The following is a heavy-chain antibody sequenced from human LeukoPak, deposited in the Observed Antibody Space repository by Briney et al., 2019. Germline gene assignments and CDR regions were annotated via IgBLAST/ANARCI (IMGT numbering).Heavy chain of an antibody. CDR2: IYSGGST. V-gene: IGHV3-66*01. CDR1: GFTVSSNY. Sequence: GGSLRLSCAASGFTVSSNYMNWVRQAPGKGLEWVSVIYSGGSTYYADSVKGRFIISRDNSKNTLYLQMNSLRAENTAVYYCAKVSSRQYSRDAFDIWGQGTMVTVSS. CDR3: AKVSSRQYSRDAFDI. J-gene: IGHJ3*02. D-gene: IGHD6-6*01.